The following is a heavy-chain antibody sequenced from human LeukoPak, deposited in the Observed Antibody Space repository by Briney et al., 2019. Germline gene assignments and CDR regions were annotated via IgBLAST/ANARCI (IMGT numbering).Heavy chain of an antibody. CDR1: GGSISSYY. V-gene: IGHV4-59*01. CDR3: ARGNAFDY. J-gene: IGHJ4*02. CDR2: IYHSGSS. Sequence: SETLSLTCTVSGGSISSYYWSWIRQPPGKGLEWIGYIYHSGSSNYNPSLKSRVTLSIDTSRNQFSLKLTSVTAADTAVYYCARGNAFDYWGQGTLVTVSS.